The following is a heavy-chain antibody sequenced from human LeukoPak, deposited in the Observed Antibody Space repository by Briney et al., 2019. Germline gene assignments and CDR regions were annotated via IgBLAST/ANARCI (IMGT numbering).Heavy chain of an antibody. CDR1: GGSVSSGSYY. V-gene: IGHV4-61*01. J-gene: IGHJ6*02. CDR2: IYYSGST. CDR3: ARDNQYYYDSSGYYYDYYYYGMDV. D-gene: IGHD3-22*01. Sequence: SETLSLTCTVSGGSVSSGSYYWSWIRQPPGKGLGWIGYIYYSGSTNYNPSLKSRVTISVDTSKHQFSLKLSSVTAADTAVYYCARDNQYYYDSSGYYYDYYYYGMDVWGQGTTVTVSS.